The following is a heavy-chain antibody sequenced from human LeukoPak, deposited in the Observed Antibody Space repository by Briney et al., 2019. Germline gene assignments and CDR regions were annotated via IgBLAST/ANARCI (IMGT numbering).Heavy chain of an antibody. CDR1: GGSISSYY. Sequence: SETLSLTCTVSGGSISSYYWSWIRQPAGKGLEWIGRIYTSGSTNYNPSLKSRVTMSVDTSKNQFSLKLSSVTAADTAVYYCARGGGGYYDSSGYSYWFDPWGQGTLVTVSS. J-gene: IGHJ5*02. CDR2: IYTSGST. D-gene: IGHD3-22*01. V-gene: IGHV4-4*07. CDR3: ARGGGGYYDSSGYSYWFDP.